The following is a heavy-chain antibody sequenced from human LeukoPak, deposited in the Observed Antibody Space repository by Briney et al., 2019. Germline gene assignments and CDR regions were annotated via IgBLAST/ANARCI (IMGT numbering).Heavy chain of an antibody. J-gene: IGHJ4*02. CDR3: ARAVMSSSWYFDY. CDR2: INPNSGGT. D-gene: IGHD6-13*01. Sequence: ASAKVSCKASGCTFTGYYMHWVRQAPGQGLEWMGWINPNSGGTNYAQKFQGRVTMTRDTSISTAYMELSRLRSDDTAVYYCARAVMSSSWYFDYWGQGTLVTVSS. V-gene: IGHV1-2*02. CDR1: GCTFTGYY.